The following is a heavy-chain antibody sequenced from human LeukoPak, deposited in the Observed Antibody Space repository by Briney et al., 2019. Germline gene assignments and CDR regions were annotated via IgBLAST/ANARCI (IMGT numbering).Heavy chain of an antibody. CDR1: RFSFSSYG. CDR3: AKDRSYSSGWYFDY. Sequence: GGSLRLSCAASRFSFSSYGMHWVRQAPGKGLEWVAVISYDGSSKYYADSVKGRFTISRDNSKNTLYLQMNSLRAEDTAVYYCAKDRSYSSGWYFDYWGQGTLVTVSS. V-gene: IGHV3-30*18. J-gene: IGHJ4*02. CDR2: ISYDGSSK. D-gene: IGHD6-19*01.